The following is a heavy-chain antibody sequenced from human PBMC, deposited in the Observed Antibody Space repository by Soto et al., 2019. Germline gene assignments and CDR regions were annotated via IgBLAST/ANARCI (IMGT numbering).Heavy chain of an antibody. V-gene: IGHV2-5*02. CDR1: GFSLSTSGVG. J-gene: IGHJ1*01. Sequence: QITLKESGPTLVKPTQTLTLTCTFSGFSLSTSGVGVGWIRQPPGKALEWLALIYWDDDKRYSPSLKSRLTINNDTPKNQVGHTMTNMDPLDTTTYYRAHSRRPAARDNEYFQHWCQGTMDTDSS. D-gene: IGHD6-6*01. CDR3: AHSRRPAARDNEYFQH. CDR2: IYWDDDK.